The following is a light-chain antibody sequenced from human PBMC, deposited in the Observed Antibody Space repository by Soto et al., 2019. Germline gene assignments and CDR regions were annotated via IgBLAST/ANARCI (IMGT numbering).Light chain of an antibody. CDR1: QSVSSSH. V-gene: IGKV3-20*01. CDR2: GAS. Sequence: EIVLTQSPGTLSLSPGERATLSCRASQSVSSSHLAWYQQKPGQAPRLLMYGASSRATGIPDRFSGSESGTDFTLTISRLEPEDFAVYYCQQYDSSPPYTFGQGTKLEIK. J-gene: IGKJ2*01. CDR3: QQYDSSPPYT.